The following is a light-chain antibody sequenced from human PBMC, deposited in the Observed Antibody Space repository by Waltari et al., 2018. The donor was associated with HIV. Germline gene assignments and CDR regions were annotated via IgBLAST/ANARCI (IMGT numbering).Light chain of an antibody. CDR3: HHYNNWRET. V-gene: IGKV3-15*01. Sequence: EILMTPSPAPLPVSPGERATLSCRASQSVNSNLAWYQQKPGQTPRLLIYGKSTRATDIPARFSGSGSGTEFTLTISSLQSEDFAVYYCHHYNNWRETFGQGTKVEIK. CDR2: GKS. J-gene: IGKJ1*01. CDR1: QSVNSN.